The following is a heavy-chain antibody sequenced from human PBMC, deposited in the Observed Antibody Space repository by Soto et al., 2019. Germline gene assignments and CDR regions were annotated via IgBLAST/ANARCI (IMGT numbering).Heavy chain of an antibody. CDR1: GYTFTGYY. Sequence: QVQLVQSGAEVKKPGASVKVSCRASGYTFTGYYIHWVRQAPGQGLEWMGWINPTTGDTNYAQNFQGRVTMTRDTSIYTAFMGLSRLTFDDTAVYYCARHNGYGAWFDHWGQGTLVTVSS. CDR2: INPTTGDT. J-gene: IGHJ5*02. CDR3: ARHNGYGAWFDH. V-gene: IGHV1-2*02. D-gene: IGHD5-12*01.